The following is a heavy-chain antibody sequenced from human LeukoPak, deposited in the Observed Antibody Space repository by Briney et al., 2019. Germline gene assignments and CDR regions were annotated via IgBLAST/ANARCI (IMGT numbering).Heavy chain of an antibody. CDR3: ARGRKYTSGYRVTELGSGYSDY. V-gene: IGHV4-59*01. J-gene: IGHJ4*02. CDR2: IYSSGTT. Sequence: SETLSLTCTVSGGSISSYYWNWIRQPPGQGLEWIGDIYSSGTTNYNPSPRRRVSMPVDTSKNQLSLRLSSVTAADTAVYYCARGRKYTSGYRVTELGSGYSDYWGQGTLVTVSS. D-gene: IGHD5-18*01. CDR1: GGSISSYY.